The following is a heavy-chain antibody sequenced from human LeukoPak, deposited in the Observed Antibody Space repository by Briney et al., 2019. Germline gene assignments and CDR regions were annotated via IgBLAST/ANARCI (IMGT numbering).Heavy chain of an antibody. CDR2: IYTSGST. J-gene: IGHJ5*02. V-gene: IGHV4-4*07. D-gene: IGHD6-19*01. Sequence: SETLSLTCTVSGASISSYYWSWIRQPAGKGLEWIGRIYTSGSTNYNPSLKSRVTMSVDTSKNQFSLKLSSVTAADTAVYYCARDLLTRLSSGWPTGWFDPWGQGTLVTVSS. CDR3: ARDLLTRLSSGWPTGWFDP. CDR1: GASISSYY.